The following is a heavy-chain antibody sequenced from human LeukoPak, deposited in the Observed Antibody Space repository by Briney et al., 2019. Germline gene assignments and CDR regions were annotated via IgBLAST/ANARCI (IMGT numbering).Heavy chain of an antibody. V-gene: IGHV4-39*07. J-gene: IGHJ3*02. Sequence: KASETLSLTCTVSGGSISSSSYYWGWIRQPPGKGLEWIGSIYYSGSTYYNPSLKSRVTISVDTSKNQFSLKLSSVTAADTAVYYCARTGDSSGYRDDAFDIWGQGTMVTVSS. D-gene: IGHD3-22*01. CDR3: ARTGDSSGYRDDAFDI. CDR1: GGSISSSSYY. CDR2: IYYSGST.